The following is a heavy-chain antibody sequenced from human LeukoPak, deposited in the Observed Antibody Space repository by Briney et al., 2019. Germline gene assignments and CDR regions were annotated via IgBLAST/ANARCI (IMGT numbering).Heavy chain of an antibody. V-gene: IGHV1-46*01. D-gene: IGHD6-19*01. CDR3: ARSGYSSGWWGLDAFDI. CDR1: GYTFTSYY. J-gene: IGHJ3*02. Sequence: ASVKVSCKASGYTFTSYYMHWVRQAPGQGPEWMGIINPSGGSTSYAQKFQGRVTMTRDTSTSTVYMELSSLRSEDTAVYYCARSGYSSGWWGLDAFDIWGQGTMVTVSS. CDR2: INPSGGST.